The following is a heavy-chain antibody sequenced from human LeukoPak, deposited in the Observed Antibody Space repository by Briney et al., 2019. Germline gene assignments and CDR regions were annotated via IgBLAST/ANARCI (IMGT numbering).Heavy chain of an antibody. CDR2: INHSGST. V-gene: IGHV4-34*01. CDR1: GGSFSGYY. J-gene: IGHJ4*02. D-gene: IGHD6-13*01. Sequence: SETLSLTCAVYGGSFSGYYWSWIRQPPGKGLEWIGEINHSGSTNYNPSLKSRVTISVDTSKNQFSLKLSSVTAADTAVYYCARSRPKHQYSSSWYLSPFDYWGQGTLVTVSS. CDR3: ARSRPKHQYSSSWYLSPFDY.